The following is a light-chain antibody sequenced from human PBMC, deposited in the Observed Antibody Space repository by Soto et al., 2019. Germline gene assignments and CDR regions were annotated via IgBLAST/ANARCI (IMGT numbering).Light chain of an antibody. CDR3: QQSYITQYS. Sequence: DIQMTQSPSSLSASVGDRVTITCRASQSVNTNLHWYQQRPGKAPNLLISHASSLQSGVPSRFSGSGSGTDFTLTISSLQREDFATYYCQQSYITQYSFGQGTTLEI. CDR1: QSVNTN. CDR2: HAS. V-gene: IGKV1-39*01. J-gene: IGKJ2*03.